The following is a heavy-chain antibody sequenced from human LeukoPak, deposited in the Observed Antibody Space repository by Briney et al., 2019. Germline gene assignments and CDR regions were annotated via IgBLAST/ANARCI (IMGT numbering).Heavy chain of an antibody. Sequence: ASVKASCKASGYTFTGYYMHWVRQAPGQGLEWMGWISAYNGNTNYAQKLQGRVTMTTDTSTSTAYMELRSLRSDDTAVYYCASGNIVVVDYYGMDVWGQGTTVTVSS. V-gene: IGHV1-18*04. CDR1: GYTFTGYY. J-gene: IGHJ6*02. CDR2: ISAYNGNT. CDR3: ASGNIVVVDYYGMDV. D-gene: IGHD2-15*01.